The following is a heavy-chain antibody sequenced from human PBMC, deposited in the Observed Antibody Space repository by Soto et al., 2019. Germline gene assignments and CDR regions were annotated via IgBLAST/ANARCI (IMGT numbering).Heavy chain of an antibody. CDR1: GFTFSYYW. V-gene: IGHV3-74*03. Sequence: EVQLVESGGGLVQPGESLRLSCAASGFTFSYYWVHWVRQTPGKGLLSVSHIHNDGSRTTYADSVKGRFTISRDNARNTVYLQMNSLRDDDTAVYYCARGDRGAFDLWGQGTAVTVSP. CDR3: ARGDRGAFDL. D-gene: IGHD1-26*01. CDR2: IHNDGSRT. J-gene: IGHJ3*01.